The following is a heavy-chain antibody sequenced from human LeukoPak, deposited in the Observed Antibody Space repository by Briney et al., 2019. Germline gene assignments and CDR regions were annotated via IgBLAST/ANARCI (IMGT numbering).Heavy chain of an antibody. Sequence: GGSLRLSCAASGFTVSNKYMNWVRQAPGKGLEWVSVIYSGGDTYYADSVKGRFTISRDNAKNSLYLQMNSLRAEDTAVYYCARVSGSYYSSFDYWGQGTLVTVSS. CDR3: ARVSGSYYSSFDY. CDR2: IYSGGDT. CDR1: GFTVSNKY. V-gene: IGHV3-53*01. J-gene: IGHJ4*02. D-gene: IGHD3-10*01.